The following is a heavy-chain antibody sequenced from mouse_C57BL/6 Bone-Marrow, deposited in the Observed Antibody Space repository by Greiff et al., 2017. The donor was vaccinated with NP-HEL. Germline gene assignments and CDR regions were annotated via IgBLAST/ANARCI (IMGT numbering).Heavy chain of an antibody. CDR1: GFNIKDYY. D-gene: IGHD1-1*01. V-gene: IGHV14-1*01. J-gene: IGHJ1*03. CDR3: TTYSSYYYGSSYWYFDV. CDR2: IDPEAGDT. Sequence: EVQLQQSGAELVRPGASVKLSCTASGFNIKDYYMHWVKQRPEQGLEWIGRIDPEAGDTEYAPKFQGQATMTADTSSNTAYLQLSSLTSEDTAVYYCTTYSSYYYGSSYWYFDVWGTGTTVTVSS.